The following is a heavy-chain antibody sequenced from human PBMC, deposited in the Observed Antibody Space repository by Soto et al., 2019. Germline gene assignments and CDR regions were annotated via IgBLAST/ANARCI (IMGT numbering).Heavy chain of an antibody. J-gene: IGHJ6*02. CDR2: ISGSGTGV. V-gene: IGHV3-11*01. CDR3: ARDHEERGRYYYYGMAI. D-gene: IGHD1-1*01. CDR1: GFTFSDYY. Sequence: LRLSCAASGFTFSDYYMTLVRQAPGKGLEWVSFISGSGTGVFYADSVQGRFTISRDNAKNSVYLHMTSLRPEDTAVYYCARDHEERGRYYYYGMAIWGQGTTVTVSS.